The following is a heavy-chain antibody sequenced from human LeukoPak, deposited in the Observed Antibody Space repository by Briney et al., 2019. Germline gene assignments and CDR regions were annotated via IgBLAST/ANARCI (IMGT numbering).Heavy chain of an antibody. CDR1: GYTFTGYY. D-gene: IGHD3-16*02. J-gene: IGHJ5*02. CDR3: AREAGTFGGVIVKRVWFDP. V-gene: IGHV1-2*06. CDR2: INPNSGGT. Sequence: GASVKVSCKTSGYTFTGYYIHWVRQAPGQGLEWMGRINPNSGGTNYAQKFQGRVTMTRDTPISTVYMEPSRLRSDDTAVYYCAREAGTFGGVIVKRVWFDPWGQGTLVTVSS.